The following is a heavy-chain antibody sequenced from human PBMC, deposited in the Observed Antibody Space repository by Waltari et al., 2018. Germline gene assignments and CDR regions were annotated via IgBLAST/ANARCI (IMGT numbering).Heavy chain of an antibody. CDR2: IWYDGSNK. CDR3: AIIVGATTTGDY. CDR1: GFTFSSYG. D-gene: IGHD1-26*01. Sequence: QVQLVESGGGVVQPGRSLRLSCAASGFTFSSYGMHWVRQVPGKGLEWVAVIWYDGSNKYYADSVKGRFTISRDNSKNTLYLQMNSLRAEDTAVYYCAIIVGATTTGDYWGQGTLVTVSS. J-gene: IGHJ4*02. V-gene: IGHV3-33*01.